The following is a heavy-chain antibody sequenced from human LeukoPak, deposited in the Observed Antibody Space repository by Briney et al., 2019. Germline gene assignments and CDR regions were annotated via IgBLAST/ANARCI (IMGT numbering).Heavy chain of an antibody. D-gene: IGHD2-2*01. J-gene: IGHJ5*02. V-gene: IGHV1-69*13. CDR2: IIPIFGTA. CDR3: ARDDCSSTSCHNWFDP. CDR1: GGTFSSYA. Sequence: ASVKVSCKASGGTFSSYAISWVRQAPGQGLEWMGGIIPIFGTANYAQQFQGRATITAAESTSPAYMELSSLRSEGTAVYYCARDDCSSTSCHNWFDPWGEGTLVTVSS.